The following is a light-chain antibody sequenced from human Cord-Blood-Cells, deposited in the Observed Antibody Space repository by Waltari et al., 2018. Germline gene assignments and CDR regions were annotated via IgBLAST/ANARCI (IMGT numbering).Light chain of an antibody. CDR2: LGS. Sequence: DLRLTQSPLSLPLAPGEPASISGRPSQSLLHSNGYNYLDWYLQKPGQSPQLLIYLGSNRASGVPDRFSGSGSGTDFTLKISRVEAEDVGVYYCMQALQTPYTFGQGTKLEIK. CDR3: MQALQTPYT. V-gene: IGKV2-28*01. CDR1: QSLLHSNGYNY. J-gene: IGKJ2*01.